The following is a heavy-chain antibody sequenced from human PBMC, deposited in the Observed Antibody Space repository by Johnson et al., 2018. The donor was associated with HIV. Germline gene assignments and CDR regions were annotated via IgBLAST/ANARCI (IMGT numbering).Heavy chain of an antibody. V-gene: IGHV3-7*01. D-gene: IGHD1-26*01. CDR3: ARDRGYSGSYFGAFDI. Sequence: VQLVESGGGLVQPGGSLRLSCAASRFTFSSYWMHWVRQAPGKGLEWVGNIKQDGSEKYYVDSVKGRFTISRDNAENSLYLQMNSLRAEDTAVYYCARDRGYSGSYFGAFDIWGQGTMVTVSS. J-gene: IGHJ3*02. CDR1: RFTFSSYW. CDR2: IKQDGSEK.